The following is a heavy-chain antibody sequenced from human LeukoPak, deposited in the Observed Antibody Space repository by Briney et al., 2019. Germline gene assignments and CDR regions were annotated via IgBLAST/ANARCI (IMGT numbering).Heavy chain of an antibody. D-gene: IGHD3-3*01. V-gene: IGHV4-59*01. CDR1: GGSINTYY. Sequence: SETLSLTRTVSGGSINTYYWSWIRQPPGKGLEWIGYISYSGSTNYNPSLKSRVTISVDTSKNQFSLKLSSVTAADTAVYSCARDGSGYNYFDYWGQGSLVTVSP. J-gene: IGHJ4*02. CDR2: ISYSGST. CDR3: ARDGSGYNYFDY.